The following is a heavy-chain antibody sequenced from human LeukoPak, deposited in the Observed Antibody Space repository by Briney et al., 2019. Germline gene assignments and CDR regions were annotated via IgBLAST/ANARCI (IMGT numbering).Heavy chain of an antibody. D-gene: IGHD1-1*01. CDR1: GFTFSSNA. CDR3: AKCNLDNCREGFDI. V-gene: IGHV3-23*01. CDR2: ISVSSTT. Sequence: GGSLRLSCAAAGFTFSSNALSWVHQAPGEGLDWVSSISVSSTTYYLDSVKGRFTISRDNSKNALYLQMNSLRAEDTALYYCAKCNLDNCREGFDIWGQGTMVTVSS. J-gene: IGHJ3*02.